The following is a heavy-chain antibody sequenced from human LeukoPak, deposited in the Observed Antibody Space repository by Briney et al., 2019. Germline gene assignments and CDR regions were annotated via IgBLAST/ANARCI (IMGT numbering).Heavy chain of an antibody. Sequence: ASVKVSCKSSGYTFNSYGITWVRQAPGQGLEWMGWIHTYNGHTNYAQKLQGRVTMTTDTSTSTAYMELRSLRSDDTAVFYCARVYYYDTSAYGSYFDYWGQGTLVTVSS. V-gene: IGHV1-18*01. CDR2: IHTYNGHT. D-gene: IGHD3-22*01. J-gene: IGHJ4*02. CDR1: GYTFNSYG. CDR3: ARVYYYDTSAYGSYFDY.